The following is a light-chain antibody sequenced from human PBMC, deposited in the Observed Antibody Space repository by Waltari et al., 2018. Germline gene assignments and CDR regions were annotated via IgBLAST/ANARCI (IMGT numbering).Light chain of an antibody. V-gene: IGKV3-20*01. Sequence: VLTQSPGTLSLSPGERATLSCRASQSAASIYLAWYQQTPGQAPRLLIYGASDKATGIPDRFSGSGSGKDFTLTISRLEPEDCAVYYCQQYGDSPLYTFGRGTKLEIK. CDR1: QSAASIY. CDR2: GAS. J-gene: IGKJ2*01. CDR3: QQYGDSPLYT.